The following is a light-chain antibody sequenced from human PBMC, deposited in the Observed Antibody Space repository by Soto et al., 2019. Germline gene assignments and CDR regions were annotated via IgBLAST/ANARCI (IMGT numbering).Light chain of an antibody. Sequence: QSVLTQPASVSGSPGQSITISCTGTSSDVGGYNYVSWYQQHPGKAPKLMIYDVSNRPSGVSNRFSGSQSGNTAPLTISWLQAEDEADYYCSSYTSSSTLVFGGGTKVTVL. CDR3: SSYTSSSTLV. CDR1: SSDVGGYNY. J-gene: IGLJ2*01. CDR2: DVS. V-gene: IGLV2-14*01.